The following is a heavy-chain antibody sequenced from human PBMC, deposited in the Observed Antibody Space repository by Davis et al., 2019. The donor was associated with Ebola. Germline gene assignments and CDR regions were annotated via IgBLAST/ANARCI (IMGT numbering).Heavy chain of an antibody. J-gene: IGHJ4*02. CDR2: MNPTSGNT. CDR1: EYTFTSYD. V-gene: IGHV1-8*01. D-gene: IGHD3-10*01. Sequence: ASVKVSCKASEYTFTSYDINWVRQATGQGLEWMGWMNPTSGNTGYAQKFQGRVTITRSTSISTAYMELSSLRSEDTAVYYCARLSLWYTGPVDYWGQGTLVTVSS. CDR3: ARLSLWYTGPVDY.